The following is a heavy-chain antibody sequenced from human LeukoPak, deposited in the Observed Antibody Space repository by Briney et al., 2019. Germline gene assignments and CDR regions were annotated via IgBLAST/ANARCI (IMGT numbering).Heavy chain of an antibody. J-gene: IGHJ4*02. V-gene: IGHV4-59*07. CDR3: ATGYGDFRVEGRYFYS. CDR2: VHYSGTT. Sequence: SDTLSLTCTVSDGFITNYYWSWVRQPPGKGLEFIGYVHYSGTTNYNPSLRSRVTISIDTSKKHFFLKLNSVTAADTAVYYCATGYGDFRVEGRYFYSWGQGTLVTVSS. D-gene: IGHD4-17*01. CDR1: DGFITNYY.